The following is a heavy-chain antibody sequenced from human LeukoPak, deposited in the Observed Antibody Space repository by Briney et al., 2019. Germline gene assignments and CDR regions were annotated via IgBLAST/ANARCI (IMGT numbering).Heavy chain of an antibody. CDR2: IIPIFGTA. J-gene: IGHJ5*02. CDR3: ASDPSGPTTDQFDP. CDR1: GGTFSSYA. D-gene: IGHD1-14*01. Sequence: SVKVSCKASGGTFSSYAISWVRQAPGQGLEWMGRIIPIFGTANYAQKFQGRVTITTDESTSTAYMELSSLRSEDTAVYYCASDPSGPTTDQFDPWGQGTLVTVSS. V-gene: IGHV1-69*05.